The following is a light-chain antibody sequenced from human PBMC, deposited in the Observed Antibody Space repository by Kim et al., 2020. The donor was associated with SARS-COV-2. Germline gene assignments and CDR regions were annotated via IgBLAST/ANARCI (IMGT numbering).Light chain of an antibody. Sequence: QSIAFACTESSSYGGGYNYVSWYQQHPGKAPKLIIDDVSSRPSGISDRFSGSKSGNTASLTISGLQVEDEADYYCNSYTSSTTLFVFGTGTKVTVL. CDR3: NSYTSSTTLFV. V-gene: IGLV2-14*03. CDR2: DVS. CDR1: SSYGGGYNY. J-gene: IGLJ1*01.